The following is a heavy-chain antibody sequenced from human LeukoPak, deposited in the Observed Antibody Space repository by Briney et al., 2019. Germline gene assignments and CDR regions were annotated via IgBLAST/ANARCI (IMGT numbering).Heavy chain of an antibody. Sequence: PGGSLRLSCTASGFTFGDYAMTWVRQAPGKGLEWVGFIRSKAYGGTTEFAASVKGRFIISRDDSKSIAYLQMSSLKTEDTAVYYCTAYDPSDYYGMDVWGQGTTVTVS. V-gene: IGHV3-49*04. CDR1: GFTFGDYA. J-gene: IGHJ6*02. D-gene: IGHD5-12*01. CDR3: TAYDPSDYYGMDV. CDR2: IRSKAYGGTT.